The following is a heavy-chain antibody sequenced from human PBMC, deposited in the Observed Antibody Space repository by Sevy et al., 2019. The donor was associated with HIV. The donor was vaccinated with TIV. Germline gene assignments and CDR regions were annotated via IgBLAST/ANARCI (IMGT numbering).Heavy chain of an antibody. Sequence: SETLSLTCTVSGGSISSSGYYWGWIRQPPGKGLEWIGSIYYGGSTYYNPSLKSRITISVDTSKNHFSLELGSVTAADTAVYYCARVSMIVVVITDDWGYYFDYWGQGTLVTVSS. CDR1: GGSISSSGYY. CDR2: IYYGGST. D-gene: IGHD3-22*01. V-gene: IGHV4-39*02. J-gene: IGHJ4*02. CDR3: ARVSMIVVVITDDWGYYFDY.